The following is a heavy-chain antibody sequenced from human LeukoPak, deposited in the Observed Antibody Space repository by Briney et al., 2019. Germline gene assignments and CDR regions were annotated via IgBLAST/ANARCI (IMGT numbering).Heavy chain of an antibody. Sequence: PSETLSLTCTVSGGSISSYYWSWIRQPPGKGLEWIGYIYYTGGTNYNPSLKSRVTISADTSKNQFSLTLNSVTSADTAVYYCARGEGGAVAGFVDYWGQGTLVTVSS. CDR2: IYYTGGT. CDR1: GGSISSYY. CDR3: ARGEGGAVAGFVDY. J-gene: IGHJ4*02. D-gene: IGHD6-19*01. V-gene: IGHV4-59*01.